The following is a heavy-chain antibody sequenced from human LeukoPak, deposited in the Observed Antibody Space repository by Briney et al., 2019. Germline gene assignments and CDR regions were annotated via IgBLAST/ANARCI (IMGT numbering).Heavy chain of an antibody. CDR1: GYSISSGYY. D-gene: IGHD6-13*01. Sequence: SETLSLTCTVSGYSISSGYYWGWIRQPPGKGLEWIGSIYHSGSTYYNPSLKSPVTISVDTSKNQFSLKLSSVTAADTAVYYCARATAAGATDWGQGTLVTVSS. J-gene: IGHJ4*02. CDR2: IYHSGST. V-gene: IGHV4-38-2*02. CDR3: ARATAAGATD.